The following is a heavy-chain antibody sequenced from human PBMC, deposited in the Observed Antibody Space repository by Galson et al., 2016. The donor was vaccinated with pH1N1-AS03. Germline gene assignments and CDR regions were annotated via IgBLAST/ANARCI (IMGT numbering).Heavy chain of an antibody. CDR1: GFTFTNHW. D-gene: IGHD6-19*01. CDR3: ARDPDPNDNGWFYFDN. Sequence: SLRLSSAASGFTFTNHWMHWVRQVPGKGLMWVSGIKSDEYDTRYADSVKGRFAISRDDAKNTLYLQMNSLRAEYTALYYCARDPDPNDNGWFYFDNWGQGVLVTVSS. CDR2: IKSDEYDT. V-gene: IGHV3-74*01. J-gene: IGHJ4*01.